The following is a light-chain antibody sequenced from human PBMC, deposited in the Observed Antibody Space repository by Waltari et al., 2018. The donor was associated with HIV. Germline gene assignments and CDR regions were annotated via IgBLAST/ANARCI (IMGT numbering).Light chain of an antibody. CDR2: EVI. Sequence: QSALTQPRSVSGSPGQSVTLSCTGTSRAGGGYDTVSWYLQHPGKVPKLIIYEVITRPSGVPDLFSGSKSGNTASLTISGLQTEDEADYFCCSYAGTYTYVLFGGGTKLTVL. J-gene: IGLJ3*02. CDR1: SRAGGGYDT. CDR3: CSYAGTYTYVL. V-gene: IGLV2-11*01.